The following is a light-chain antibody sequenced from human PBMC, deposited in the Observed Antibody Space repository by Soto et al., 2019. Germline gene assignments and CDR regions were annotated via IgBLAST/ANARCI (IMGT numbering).Light chain of an antibody. CDR3: QQYNDWPPLT. CDR1: QSIRTN. Sequence: EIMMTQSPATVSVSPGERATLSCRASQSIRTNVAWYQQKPGQALRLLIYDASTRATGLSSRFSGSGSGTEFPLHIRRLQSDDVAIYYCQQYNDWPPLTFGGGNRLEI. CDR2: DAS. V-gene: IGKV3-15*01. J-gene: IGKJ4*01.